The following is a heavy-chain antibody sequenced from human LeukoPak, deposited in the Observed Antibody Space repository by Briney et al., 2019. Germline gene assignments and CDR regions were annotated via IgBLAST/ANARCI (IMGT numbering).Heavy chain of an antibody. CDR1: GGSFSGYY. Sequence: PSETLSLTCAVYGGSFSGYYWSWIRQPPGKGLEWIGEINHSGSTNYNPSLKSRVTISVDTSKNQFSLKLSSVTAADAAVYYCASLGYSYGYWGQGTLVTVSS. CDR2: INHSGST. D-gene: IGHD5-18*01. CDR3: ASLGYSYGY. J-gene: IGHJ4*02. V-gene: IGHV4-34*01.